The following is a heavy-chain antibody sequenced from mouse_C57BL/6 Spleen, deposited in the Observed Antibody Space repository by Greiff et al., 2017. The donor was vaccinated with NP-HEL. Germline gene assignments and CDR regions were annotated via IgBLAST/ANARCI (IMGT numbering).Heavy chain of an antibody. CDR1: GYTFTDYY. J-gene: IGHJ1*03. CDR3: ARGGRLPTGYFDV. Sequence: VMLVESGPELVKPGASVKISCKASGYTFTDYYINWVKQRPGQGLEWIGWIFPGSGSTYYNEKFKGKATLTVDKSSSTAYMLLSSLTSEDSAVYFCARGGRLPTGYFDVWGTGTTVTVSS. D-gene: IGHD2-2*01. CDR2: IFPGSGST. V-gene: IGHV1-75*01.